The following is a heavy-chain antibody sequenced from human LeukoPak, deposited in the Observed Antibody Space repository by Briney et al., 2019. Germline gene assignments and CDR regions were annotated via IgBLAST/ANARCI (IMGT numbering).Heavy chain of an antibody. CDR3: ARNSAAAGNYYYYHMDV. D-gene: IGHD6-13*01. CDR2: IIPIFGTA. J-gene: IGHJ6*03. V-gene: IGHV1-69*05. CDR1: GGTFSSYA. Sequence: PRASVKVSCKASGGTFSSYAISWVRQAPGQGLEWMGGIIPIFGTANYAQKFQGRVTITTDESTSTAYMELSSLRSEDTAVYYCARNSAAAGNYYYYHMDVWGKGTTVTVSS.